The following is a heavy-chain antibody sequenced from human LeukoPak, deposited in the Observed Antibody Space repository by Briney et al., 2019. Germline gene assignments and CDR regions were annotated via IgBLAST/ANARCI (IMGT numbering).Heavy chain of an antibody. V-gene: IGHV1-46*03. J-gene: IGHJ5*02. CDR2: INPSGGST. CDR1: GYTFTSYY. Sequence: ASVKVSCKASGYTFTSYYMHWVRQAPGQGLEWMGIINPSGGSTSYAQKFQGRVTMTRDTSTSTVYMELSSLRSEDTDVYYCSRGPTIRGRWFDPWGQGTLVTVSS. CDR3: SRGPTIRGRWFDP. D-gene: IGHD5-24*01.